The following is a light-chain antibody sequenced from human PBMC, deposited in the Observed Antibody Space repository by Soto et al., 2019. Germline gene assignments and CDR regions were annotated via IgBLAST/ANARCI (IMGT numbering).Light chain of an antibody. CDR3: MLYMGGGLVV. J-gene: IGLJ2*01. CDR2: STN. V-gene: IGLV8-61*01. Sequence: QTVVTQEPSFSVSPGGTVTLTCGLTSGSVSTTYYPSWYQQTPGQAPRTLIYSTNIRSSGVPDRFSGSILGNKAALTITGAQADESDYHCMLYMGGGLVVFGGGTQLTVL. CDR1: SGSVSTTYY.